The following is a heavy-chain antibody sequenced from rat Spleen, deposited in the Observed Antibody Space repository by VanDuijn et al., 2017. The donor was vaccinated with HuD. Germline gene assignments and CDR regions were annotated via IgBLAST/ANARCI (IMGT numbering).Heavy chain of an antibody. CDR1: GFSLSNYG. J-gene: IGHJ2*01. Sequence: QVQLKESGPGLVQPSQTLSLTCTVSGFSLSNYGVLWVRQPPGKGLEWVGVIWSNGGTDYNSAIKSRLRISRDISKSQVFLKMNRLQTEDSAIYFCVRGSAFFDYWGQGVMVTVSS. V-gene: IGHV2-13*01. D-gene: IGHD3-3*01. CDR3: VRGSAFFDY. CDR2: IWSNGGT.